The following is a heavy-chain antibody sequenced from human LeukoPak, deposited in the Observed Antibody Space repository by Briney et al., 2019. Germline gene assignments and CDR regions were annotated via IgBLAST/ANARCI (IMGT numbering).Heavy chain of an antibody. Sequence: GGSLRLSCAASGFTFTNYEMNWFRQAPGKGLEWVSYITSSGGTIYYADSVKGRFTISRDNAKNSLYLQMNSLRSDDTAVYYCARDLGYSLLGESDYWGQGTLVTVSS. D-gene: IGHD5-18*01. CDR1: GFTFTNYE. J-gene: IGHJ4*02. V-gene: IGHV3-48*03. CDR2: ITSSGGTI. CDR3: ARDLGYSLLGESDY.